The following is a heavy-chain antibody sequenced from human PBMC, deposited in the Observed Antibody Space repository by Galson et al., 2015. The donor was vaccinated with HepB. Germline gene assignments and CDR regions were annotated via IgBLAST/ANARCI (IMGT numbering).Heavy chain of an antibody. J-gene: IGHJ4*02. CDR2: INAGNGNT. Sequence: SVKVSCKASGYTFTSYAMHWVCQAPGQRLEWMGWINAGNGNTKYSQKFQGRVTITRDTSASTAYMELSSLRSEDTAVYYCARGPITIFGVVIYRPFDYWGQGILVTVSS. CDR3: ARGPITIFGVVIYRPFDY. V-gene: IGHV1-3*01. D-gene: IGHD3-3*01. CDR1: GYTFTSYA.